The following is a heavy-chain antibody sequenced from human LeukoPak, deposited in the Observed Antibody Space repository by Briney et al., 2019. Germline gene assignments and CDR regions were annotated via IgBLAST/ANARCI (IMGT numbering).Heavy chain of an antibody. CDR2: ISSSTTNNI. CDR3: ARGAARMVEMGTIISFEY. Sequence: GGSLRLSCAASGFTFSSYSMNWVRQAPGKGLEWVSSISSSTTNNIYYADSVKGRFTISRDNAKNSLYLQMNSLRAEDTAVYYCARGAARMVEMGTIISFEYWGQGTLVTVSS. CDR1: GFTFSSYS. D-gene: IGHD5-24*01. J-gene: IGHJ4*02. V-gene: IGHV3-21*01.